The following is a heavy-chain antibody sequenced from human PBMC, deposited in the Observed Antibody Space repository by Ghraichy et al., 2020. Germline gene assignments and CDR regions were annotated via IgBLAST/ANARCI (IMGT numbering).Heavy chain of an antibody. Sequence: SETLSLTCTVSGGSISGYYWSWIRQPPGKGLEWVGYIYYTGSTNYNPSLKSRLTISVDTSKNHFSLKLSSVTAADTALYYCARMYYDILTGHIWFDPWGQGTLVTVSS. J-gene: IGHJ5*02. CDR1: GGSISGYY. CDR3: ARMYYDILTGHIWFDP. D-gene: IGHD3-9*01. CDR2: IYYTGST. V-gene: IGHV4-59*01.